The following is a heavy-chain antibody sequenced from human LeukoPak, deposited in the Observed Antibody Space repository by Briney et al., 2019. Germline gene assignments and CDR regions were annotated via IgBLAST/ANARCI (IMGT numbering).Heavy chain of an antibody. Sequence: GGSLRLSCAASGLTFSSYWMSWVRQAPGKGLEWVANIKQDGSEKYYVDSVKGRFTISRDNAKNSLYLQMNSLRAEDTAVYYCARERGAVAADYWGQGTLVTVSS. CDR1: GLTFSSYW. CDR2: IKQDGSEK. J-gene: IGHJ4*02. D-gene: IGHD6-19*01. V-gene: IGHV3-7*01. CDR3: ARERGAVAADY.